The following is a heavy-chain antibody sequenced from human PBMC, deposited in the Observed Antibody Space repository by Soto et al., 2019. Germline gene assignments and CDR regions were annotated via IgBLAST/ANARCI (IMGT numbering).Heavy chain of an antibody. J-gene: IGHJ4*02. CDR1: GYRFIDFF. D-gene: IGHD2-15*01. CDR3: ARDNSGANFGY. Sequence: QVQLLQSGAEVKKPGASVKISCKASGYRFIDFFLHWVRQAPGQGLEWMGWINPKNGVTNYAQKFQDRVTMTRDTSISVAYMDLSGLNSGDTAVYYCARDNSGANFGYWGQGALVTVS. V-gene: IGHV1-2*02. CDR2: INPKNGVT.